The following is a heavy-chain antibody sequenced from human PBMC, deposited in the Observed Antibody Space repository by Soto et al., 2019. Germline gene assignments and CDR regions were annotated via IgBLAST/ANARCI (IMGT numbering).Heavy chain of an antibody. CDR3: VKNSGWFNT. CDR2: IDGSGGIT. J-gene: IGHJ5*02. CDR1: GFTLGTTD. D-gene: IGHD3-10*01. V-gene: IGHV3-23*01. Sequence: QLLQSGVGLVQPGGSLTLSCAASGFTLGTTDMSWVRQAPGEGLEWVSTIDGSGGITYYADSVKGRFTISRDNSRNTVYLQMNSLRGDDTALYYCVKNSGWFNTWGQGALVTVSS.